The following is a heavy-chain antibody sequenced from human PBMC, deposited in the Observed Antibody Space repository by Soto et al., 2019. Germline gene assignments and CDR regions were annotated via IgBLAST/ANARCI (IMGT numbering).Heavy chain of an antibody. D-gene: IGHD5-12*01. V-gene: IGHV1-18*01. CDR1: GYTFTRSG. CDR3: AREGVAPYYYYGIDV. J-gene: IGHJ6*02. Sequence: RASVKVSCKASGYTFTRSGISWVRQAPGQGLEWMGWISTYNGDTNYAQTFQGRVTMTTDTSTSTVHMEVRSLRSDDTAVYYCAREGVAPYYYYGIDVWGQGTPVTVSS. CDR2: ISTYNGDT.